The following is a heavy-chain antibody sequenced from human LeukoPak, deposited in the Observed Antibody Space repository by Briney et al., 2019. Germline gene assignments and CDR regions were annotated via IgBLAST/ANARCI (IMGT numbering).Heavy chain of an antibody. CDR3: TAGTGTSDFDY. J-gene: IGHJ4*02. V-gene: IGHV3-15*01. Sequence: GGSLRLSCAASGFTFKTAWMSWVRQAPGKGLEWFGRIKNKADGGTTGYAAPVKDRFTISRDDSENMLYLQMNSLKTEDTAVYYCTAGTGTSDFDYWGQGTLVSVSS. D-gene: IGHD1-7*01. CDR1: GFTFKTAW. CDR2: IKNKADGGTT.